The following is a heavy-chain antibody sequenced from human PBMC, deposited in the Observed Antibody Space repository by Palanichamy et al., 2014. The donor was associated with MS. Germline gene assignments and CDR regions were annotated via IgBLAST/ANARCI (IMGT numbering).Heavy chain of an antibody. CDR2: IWADASYK. CDR3: ARDLGGSPFDY. CDR1: GFTLSNSG. J-gene: IGHJ4*02. D-gene: IGHD3-10*01. Sequence: QVQLVESGGGVVQPGRSLRLSCAASGFTLSNSGMHWVRQAPGKGLEWVAVIWADASYKYYADSVKSRFTISRDNSENTLYLQMNSLRVEDTAVYYCARDLGGSPFDYWGQGTLVTVSS. V-gene: IGHV3-33*01.